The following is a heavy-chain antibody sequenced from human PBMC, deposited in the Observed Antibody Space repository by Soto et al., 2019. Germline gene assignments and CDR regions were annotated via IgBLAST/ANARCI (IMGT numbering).Heavy chain of an antibody. CDR2: ITGSGDST. J-gene: IGHJ4*02. Sequence: EVQLLESGGGLVQPGGSLRLSCAASGFRFSSYAMSWVRQAPGKGLEWVSAITGSGDSTYYADSVKGRFTVSRDNSKNTLYLQMNSLRAEDTAVYYCAKVFVFTIREGFDYWGLGTLLTVSS. CDR3: AKVFVFTIREGFDY. V-gene: IGHV3-23*01. CDR1: GFRFSSYA. D-gene: IGHD3-3*01.